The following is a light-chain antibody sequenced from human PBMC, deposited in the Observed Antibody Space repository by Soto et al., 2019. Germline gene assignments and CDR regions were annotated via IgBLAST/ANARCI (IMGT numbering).Light chain of an antibody. CDR3: SSYTSSTTVL. CDR1: SSDVGGYNY. Sequence: QSVLTQPASVSGSPGQSITISCTGTSSDVGGYNYVSWYQQHPDKAPKLIIFAVTNRPSGVSNRFSGSKSGNTAFLTISGLQAEDEADYYCSSYTSSTTVLFGGGTQLTVL. CDR2: AVT. V-gene: IGLV2-14*03. J-gene: IGLJ3*02.